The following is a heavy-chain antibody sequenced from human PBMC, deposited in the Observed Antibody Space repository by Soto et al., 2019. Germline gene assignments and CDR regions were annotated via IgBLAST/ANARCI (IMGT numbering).Heavy chain of an antibody. Sequence: ASVKVSCKASGGTFSSYAISWVRQAPGQGLEWMGGIIPIFGTANYAQKFQGRVTITADESTSTAYMEPSSLRSEDTAVYYCARDGSYCGGDCYFNYYYGMDVWGQGTTVTVSS. CDR2: IIPIFGTA. V-gene: IGHV1-69*13. J-gene: IGHJ6*02. D-gene: IGHD2-21*02. CDR1: GGTFSSYA. CDR3: ARDGSYCGGDCYFNYYYGMDV.